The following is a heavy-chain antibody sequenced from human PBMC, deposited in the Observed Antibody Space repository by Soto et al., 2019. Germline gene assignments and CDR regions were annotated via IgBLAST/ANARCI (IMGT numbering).Heavy chain of an antibody. CDR3: AAVVVVAATRDAFDI. V-gene: IGHV5-51*01. Sequence: GESLKISCKGSGYSFTSYWIGWVRQMPGKGLEWMGIIYPGDSDTRYSPSFQGQVTISADKSISTAYLQWSSLKASDTAMYYCAAVVVVAATRDAFDIWGQGTMVTVSS. D-gene: IGHD2-15*01. CDR1: GYSFTSYW. CDR2: IYPGDSDT. J-gene: IGHJ3*02.